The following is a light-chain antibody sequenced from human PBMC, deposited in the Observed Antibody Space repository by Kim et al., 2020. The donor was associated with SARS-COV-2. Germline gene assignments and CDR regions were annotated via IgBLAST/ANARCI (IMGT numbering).Light chain of an antibody. Sequence: QSISISCTGTSSDVCGYNYVSWYQQYPGKAPKLMIYDVSNRPSGVSNRFSGSKSGNTASLTISELQAEDEADYYCSSYTDSTPYVFGTGTKVTVL. CDR3: SSYTDSTPYV. J-gene: IGLJ1*01. CDR2: DVS. V-gene: IGLV2-14*03. CDR1: SSDVCGYNY.